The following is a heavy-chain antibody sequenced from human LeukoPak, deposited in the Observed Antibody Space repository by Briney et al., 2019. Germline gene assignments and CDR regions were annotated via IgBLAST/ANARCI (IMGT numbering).Heavy chain of an antibody. CDR3: AGAPATAYYYYYMDV. CDR1: GGSISSYY. V-gene: IGHV4-59*01. Sequence: SETLSLTCTVSGGSISSYYWSWIRQPPGEGLEWIGYIYYSGSTNYNPSLKSRVTISVDTSKNQFSLKLSSVTAADTAVYYCAGAPATAYYYYYMDVWGKGTTVTISS. CDR2: IYYSGST. D-gene: IGHD6-13*01. J-gene: IGHJ6*03.